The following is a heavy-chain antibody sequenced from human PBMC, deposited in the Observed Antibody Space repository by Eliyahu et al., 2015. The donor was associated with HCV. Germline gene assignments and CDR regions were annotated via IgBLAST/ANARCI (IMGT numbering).Heavy chain of an antibody. CDR1: GFSLXTXGXG. CDR3: ARRELNTYDNWAFDI. Sequence: QITLKESGPTLVKPTQTLTLTXTFSGFSLXTXGXGVGWIRQPPGKALGWLALIYWSXYKRYSPSLKSRLTITKDTSKNQVVLTMTNMDPVDTATYYCARRELNTYDNWAFDIWGQGTMVTVSS. D-gene: IGHD3-9*01. V-gene: IGHV2-5*01. J-gene: IGHJ3*02. CDR2: IYWSXYK.